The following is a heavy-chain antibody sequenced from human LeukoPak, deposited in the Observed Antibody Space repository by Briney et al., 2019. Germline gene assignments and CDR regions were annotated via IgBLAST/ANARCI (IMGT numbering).Heavy chain of an antibody. V-gene: IGHV1-69*04. D-gene: IGHD3-22*01. CDR1: GGTFSSYA. CDR3: AREITMIVAGYFDL. Sequence: SVKVSCKASGGTFSSYAISWVRQAPGQGLEWMGRIIPTLGIANYAQKFQGRVTITADKSTSTAYMELSSLRSEDTAVYYCAREITMIVAGYFDLWGRGTLVTVSS. CDR2: IIPTLGIA. J-gene: IGHJ2*01.